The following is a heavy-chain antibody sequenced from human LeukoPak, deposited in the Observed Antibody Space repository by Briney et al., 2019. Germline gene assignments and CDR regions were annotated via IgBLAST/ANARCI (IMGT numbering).Heavy chain of an antibody. D-gene: IGHD1-26*01. CDR2: INQDGSEK. V-gene: IGHV3-7*01. J-gene: IGHJ4*02. Sequence: GSLRLSCAASGFTFSSYWMNWVRQAPGKGLEWVANINQDGSEKKYVDSVKGRLTISRDNAKNSLYLQMNSLRAEDTAVYYCARDPSEWELPVDYWGQGTLVTVSS. CDR3: ARDPSEWELPVDY. CDR1: GFTFSSYW.